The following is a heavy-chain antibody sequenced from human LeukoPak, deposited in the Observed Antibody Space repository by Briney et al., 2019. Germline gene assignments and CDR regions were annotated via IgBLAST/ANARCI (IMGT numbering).Heavy chain of an antibody. CDR3: ARRAAQASFDY. CDR2: INHSGST. J-gene: IGHJ4*02. D-gene: IGHD6-13*01. Sequence: SETLSLTCAVYGGSFSGYYWSWIRQPPGKGLEWIGEINHSGSTNYNPSLKSRVTTSVDTSKNQSSLKLSSVTAADTAVYYCARRAAQASFDYWGQGTLVTVSS. V-gene: IGHV4-34*01. CDR1: GGSFSGYY.